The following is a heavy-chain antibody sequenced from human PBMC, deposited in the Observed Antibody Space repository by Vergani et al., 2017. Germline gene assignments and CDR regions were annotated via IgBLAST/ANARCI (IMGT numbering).Heavy chain of an antibody. CDR2: ISAYNGNT. CDR3: ARDPSSGSGSYYSSVWFDP. J-gene: IGHJ5*02. D-gene: IGHD3-10*01. CDR1: GYIFTSYG. Sequence: QVQLVQSGAEVKKPGASVKVSCKASGYIFTSYGISWVRQAPGQGLEWMGWISAYNGNTNYAQKLQGRVTMTTDTSTSTAYMELRSLRSDDTAVYYCARDPSSGSGSYYSSVWFDPWGQGTLVTVSS. V-gene: IGHV1-18*01.